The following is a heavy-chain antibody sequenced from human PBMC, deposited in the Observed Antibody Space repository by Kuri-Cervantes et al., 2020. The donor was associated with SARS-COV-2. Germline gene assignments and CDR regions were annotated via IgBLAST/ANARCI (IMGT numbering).Heavy chain of an antibody. Sequence: ESLKISCTVSGGSISSSSYYWGWIRQPPGKGLEWIGSIYYSGSTHYNPSLKSRVTISVDTSKNQFSLKLSSVTAADTAVYYCARCLYYYDSSGYYYLDWFDPWGQGTLVTVSS. J-gene: IGHJ5*02. CDR2: IYYSGST. D-gene: IGHD3-22*01. CDR3: ARCLYYYDSSGYYYLDWFDP. V-gene: IGHV4-39*01. CDR1: GGSISSSSYY.